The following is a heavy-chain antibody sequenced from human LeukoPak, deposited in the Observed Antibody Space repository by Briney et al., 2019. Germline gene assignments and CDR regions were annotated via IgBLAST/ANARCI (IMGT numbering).Heavy chain of an antibody. J-gene: IGHJ4*02. V-gene: IGHV3-30*19. CDR3: ARDPARYYDSSGYEEYYFDY. CDR1: GFTFSSYG. CDR2: ISYDGSNK. D-gene: IGHD3-22*01. Sequence: GGSLRLSCAASGFTFSSYGMHWVRQAPGKGLEWVAVISYDGSNKYYADSVKGRFTISRDNSKNTLYLQMNSLRAEDTAVYYCARDPARYYDSSGYEEYYFDYWGQGTLVTVSS.